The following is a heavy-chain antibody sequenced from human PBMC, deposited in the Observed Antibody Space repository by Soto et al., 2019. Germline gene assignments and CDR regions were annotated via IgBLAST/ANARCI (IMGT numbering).Heavy chain of an antibody. D-gene: IGHD1-1*01. V-gene: IGHV4-34*01. CDR1: GGSFSGYY. J-gene: IGHJ4*02. CDR3: ASSHSNLERRPFDY. CDR2: INHSGST. Sequence: QVQLQQWGAGLLKPSETLSLTCAVYGGSFSGYYWSWIRQPPGKGLAWIGEINHSGSTNYNPSLKRRVTISVDTSKNQFSLKLSSVSAADTAVYCCASSHSNLERRPFDYWGQGTLVTVSS.